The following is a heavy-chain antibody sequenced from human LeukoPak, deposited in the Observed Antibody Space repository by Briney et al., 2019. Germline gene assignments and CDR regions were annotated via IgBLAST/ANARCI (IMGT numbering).Heavy chain of an antibody. CDR2: IYYSGST. CDR1: GGSISSYY. CDR3: ARGPPYDSSGYYL. Sequence: ASETLSLTCTVSGGSISSYYWSWIRQPPGKGLEWIGYIYYSGSTNYNPSPKSRVTISVDTSKNQFSLKLSSVTAADTAVYYCARGPPYDSSGYYLWGQGTLVTVSS. D-gene: IGHD3-22*01. J-gene: IGHJ4*02. V-gene: IGHV4-59*01.